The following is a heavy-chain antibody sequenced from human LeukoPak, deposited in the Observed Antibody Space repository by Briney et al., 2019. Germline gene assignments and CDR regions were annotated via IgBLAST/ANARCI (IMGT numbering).Heavy chain of an antibody. V-gene: IGHV3-20*04. CDR3: ARDLSATWYSLAY. CDR1: GLKFGDYG. CDR2: INWDGENT. D-gene: IGHD2-15*01. J-gene: IGHJ4*02. Sequence: PGGSLRLSCSGSGLKFGDYGLSWVRQAPGKGLEWVSGINWDGENTAYADSVKGRFTISRDNAENALYLQMDSLRAEDTALYYWARDLSATWYSLAYWGRGTLVTVSS.